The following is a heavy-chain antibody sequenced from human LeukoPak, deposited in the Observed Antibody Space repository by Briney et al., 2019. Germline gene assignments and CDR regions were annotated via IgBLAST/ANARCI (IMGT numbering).Heavy chain of an antibody. V-gene: IGHV4-59*01. CDR3: ARGVAGTDYYYYMDV. D-gene: IGHD6-19*01. J-gene: IGHJ6*03. Sequence: SETLSLTCTVSGGSISSYYWSWIRQPPGKGLEWIGYIYYSGSTNYNPSLKSRVTISVDTSKNQFSLKLSSVTAADTAVYYRARGVAGTDYYYYMDVWGKGATVSVSS. CDR2: IYYSGST. CDR1: GGSISSYY.